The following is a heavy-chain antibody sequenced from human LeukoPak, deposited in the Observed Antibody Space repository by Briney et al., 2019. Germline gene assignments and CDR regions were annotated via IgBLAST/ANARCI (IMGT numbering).Heavy chain of an antibody. CDR1: GFIFSNNA. Sequence: GGSLRLSCAASGFIFSNNAMTWVRQAPGKGLEWVSAISSGGGTTHYADSVKGRFTISGDNSKNTLYLQMNSLRAEDTAVYYCARDNGELPTAPDYWGQGTLVTVSS. CDR3: ARDNGELPTAPDY. D-gene: IGHD1-7*01. V-gene: IGHV3-23*01. J-gene: IGHJ4*02. CDR2: ISSGGGTT.